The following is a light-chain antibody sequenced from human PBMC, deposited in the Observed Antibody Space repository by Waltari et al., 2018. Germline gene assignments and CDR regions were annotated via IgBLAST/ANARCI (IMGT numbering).Light chain of an antibody. CDR3: QKYGSLPAT. V-gene: IGKV3-20*01. J-gene: IGKJ1*01. CDR1: QRISRY. CDR2: DAS. Sequence: EIMLTQSPGTLSLSTGERATLSSRASQRISRYLALYHHKPGQAPRLLIYDASSSATGIPDRFSGSGSGTDFSLTISRLEPEDFAVYYCQKYGSLPATFGQGTKVEIK.